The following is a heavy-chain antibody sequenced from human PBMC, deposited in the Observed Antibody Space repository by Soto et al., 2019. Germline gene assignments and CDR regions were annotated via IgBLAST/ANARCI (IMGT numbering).Heavy chain of an antibody. CDR3: AKLQLDSSGWYYFDY. J-gene: IGHJ4*02. Sequence: PGGSLRLSCAASGFTFSSYGMHWVRQAPGKGLEWVAVISYDGSNKYYADSVKGRFTISRDNSKNTLYLQMNSLRAEDTAVYYCAKLQLDSSGWYYFDYWGQGTLVTVSS. CDR2: ISYDGSNK. V-gene: IGHV3-30*18. CDR1: GFTFSSYG. D-gene: IGHD6-19*01.